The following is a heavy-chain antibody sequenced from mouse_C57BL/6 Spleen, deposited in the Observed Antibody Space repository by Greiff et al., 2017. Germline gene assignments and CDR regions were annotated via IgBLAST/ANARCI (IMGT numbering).Heavy chain of an antibody. D-gene: IGHD2-4*01. CDR2: IDPETGGT. J-gene: IGHJ3*01. CDR3: TRGTMIRGWFAY. Sequence: QVQLKESGAELVRPGASVTLSCKASGYTFTDYEMHWVKQTPVHGLEWIGAIDPETGGTAYNQKFKGKAILTADKSSSTAYMELRSLTSEDSAVYYCTRGTMIRGWFAYWGQGTLVTVSA. V-gene: IGHV1-15*01. CDR1: GYTFTDYE.